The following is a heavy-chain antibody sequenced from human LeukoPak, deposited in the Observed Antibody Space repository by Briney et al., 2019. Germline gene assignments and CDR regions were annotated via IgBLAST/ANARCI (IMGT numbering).Heavy chain of an antibody. J-gene: IGHJ4*02. CDR1: GYTFTSYY. V-gene: IGHV1-46*01. Sequence: ASVKVSCKASGYTFTSYYMHWVRQAPAQGLEWMGVINPSGGSTSYAQKFQGRVTMTSDMSTSTVYMELSSLRSDDTAVYYCARVGIVDTARLDYWGQGTLVTVSS. CDR3: ARVGIVDTARLDY. CDR2: INPSGGST. D-gene: IGHD5-18*01.